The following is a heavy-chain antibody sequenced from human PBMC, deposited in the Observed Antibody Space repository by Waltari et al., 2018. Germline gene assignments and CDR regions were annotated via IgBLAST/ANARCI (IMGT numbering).Heavy chain of an antibody. CDR2: IYYSGST. Sequence: QVQLQESGPGLVKPSETLSLTCTVSGGSISSHYWSWIRQPPGKGLEWIRYIYYSGSTNYNPSLKSRVTISVDTSKNQFSLKLSSVTAADTAVYYCARDVYYGDYGGAFDIWGQGTMVTVSS. J-gene: IGHJ3*02. CDR1: GGSISSHY. V-gene: IGHV4-59*11. CDR3: ARDVYYGDYGGAFDI. D-gene: IGHD4-17*01.